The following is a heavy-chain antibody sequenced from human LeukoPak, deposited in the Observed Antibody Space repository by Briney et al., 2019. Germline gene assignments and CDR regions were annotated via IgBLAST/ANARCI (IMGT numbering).Heavy chain of an antibody. V-gene: IGHV4-39*01. J-gene: IGHJ4*02. Sequence: SETLSLTCTVSGGSISSSSYYWGWIRQPPGKGLEWIGSIYYSGSTYYNPSLKSRVTISVDTSKNQFSLKLSSVTAAGTAVYYCARRRYGSGSYYLDYWGQGTLVTVSS. CDR1: GGSISSSSYY. CDR2: IYYSGST. CDR3: ARRRYGSGSYYLDY. D-gene: IGHD3-10*01.